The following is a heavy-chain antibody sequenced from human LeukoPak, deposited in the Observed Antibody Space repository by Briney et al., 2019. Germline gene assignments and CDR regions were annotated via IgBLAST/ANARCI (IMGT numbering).Heavy chain of an antibody. V-gene: IGHV4-39*01. CDR3: ASPGGYCSSTSCQKYYFDY. J-gene: IGHJ4*02. CDR1: GGSISSSSYY. Sequence: PSETLSLTCTVSGGSISSSSYYWGWLRQPPGKGLEWIGSIYYSGSTYYNPSLKRRVTISVDTSKNQFSLKLSSVTAADTAVYYCASPGGYCSSTSCQKYYFDYWGQGTLVTVSS. D-gene: IGHD2-2*01. CDR2: IYYSGST.